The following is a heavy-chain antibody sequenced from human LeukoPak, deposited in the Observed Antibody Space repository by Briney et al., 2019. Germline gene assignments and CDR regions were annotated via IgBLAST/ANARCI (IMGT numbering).Heavy chain of an antibody. V-gene: IGHV7-4-1*02. CDR3: AGRTSSSWYLKYHFDH. CDR1: GYTFTSYA. J-gene: IGHJ4*02. Sequence: ASVKVSCKASGYTFTSYAMNWVRQAPGQGLEWMGWINTNTGNPTYAQGFTGRFVFSLDTSVSTAYLQISSLKAEDTAVYYCAGRTSSSWYLKYHFDHWGQGTLVTVSS. CDR2: INTNTGNP. D-gene: IGHD6-13*01.